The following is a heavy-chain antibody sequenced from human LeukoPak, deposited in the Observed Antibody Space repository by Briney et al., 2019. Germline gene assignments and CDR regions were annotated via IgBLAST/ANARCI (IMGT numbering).Heavy chain of an antibody. J-gene: IGHJ5*02. CDR2: INHSGST. Sequence: PSETLSPTCAVYGGSFSGYYWSWIRQPPGKGLEWIGEINHSGSTNYNPSLKSRVTISVDTSKNQFSLKLSSVTAADTAVYYCARHGPDFWSGYYTGIRGYNWFDPWGQGTLVTVSS. CDR3: ARHGPDFWSGYYTGIRGYNWFDP. D-gene: IGHD3-3*01. V-gene: IGHV4-34*01. CDR1: GGSFSGYY.